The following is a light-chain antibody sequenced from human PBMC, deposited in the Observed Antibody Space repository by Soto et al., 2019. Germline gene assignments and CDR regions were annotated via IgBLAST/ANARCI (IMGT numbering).Light chain of an antibody. CDR3: QQAYSFPLT. V-gene: IGKV1-12*01. CDR2: GAS. Sequence: DIQMTQSPSSVSASVGDRVTITCRASQGLGVWLGWYQQKPGKAPQLLIFGASGLQTEVPSRFSGSGSGTDLTLTISSLQPEDFATYYCQQAYSFPLTFGGGTKVDIK. CDR1: QGLGVW. J-gene: IGKJ4*01.